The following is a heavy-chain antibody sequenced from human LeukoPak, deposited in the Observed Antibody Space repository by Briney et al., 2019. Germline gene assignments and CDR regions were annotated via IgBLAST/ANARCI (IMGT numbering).Heavy chain of an antibody. CDR3: ARHDFVDTAPGY. CDR2: IYYSGST. D-gene: IGHD5-18*01. Sequence: SETLSLTCTVSGGSISSYYWSWIRQPPGKGLEWIGYIYYSGSTNYNPSLKSRVTISVDTSKNQFSLKLSSVTAADTAVYYCARHDFVDTAPGYWGQGTLVTVSS. J-gene: IGHJ4*02. V-gene: IGHV4-59*08. CDR1: GGSISSYY.